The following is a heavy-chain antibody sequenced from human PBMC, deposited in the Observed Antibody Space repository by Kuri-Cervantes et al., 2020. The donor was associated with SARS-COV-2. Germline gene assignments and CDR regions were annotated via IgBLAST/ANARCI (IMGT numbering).Heavy chain of an antibody. J-gene: IGHJ3*02. Sequence: ASVKVSCKAPGYTFTDYYLHWVRQAPGQGLEWMGWINPNSGGTNYAQKFQGRVTMTRDTSISTAYMELSRLRSDDTAVYYCARGMGHRQRYSGSYLAAFDIWGQGTMVTVSS. D-gene: IGHD1-26*01. CDR3: ARGMGHRQRYSGSYLAAFDI. CDR2: INPNSGGT. V-gene: IGHV1-2*02. CDR1: GYTFTDYY.